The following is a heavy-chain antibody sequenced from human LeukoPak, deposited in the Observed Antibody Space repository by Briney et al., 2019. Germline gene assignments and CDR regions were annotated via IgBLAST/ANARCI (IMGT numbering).Heavy chain of an antibody. Sequence: SETLSLTCTVSGGSISSYYWSWTRQPPGKGLEWIGYIHSTGSIDYNPSLKSRLTISVDTSRNQFSLKLRSVTAADTAVYYCARRGAHTRISFRFDPWGQGTLVTVSS. CDR3: ARRGAHTRISFRFDP. CDR1: GGSISSYY. J-gene: IGHJ5*02. V-gene: IGHV4-59*08. CDR2: IHSTGSI. D-gene: IGHD2-15*01.